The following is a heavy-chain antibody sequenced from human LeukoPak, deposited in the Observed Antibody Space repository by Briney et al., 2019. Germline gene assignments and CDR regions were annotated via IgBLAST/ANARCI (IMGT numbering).Heavy chain of an antibody. V-gene: IGHV3-21*01. CDR1: GFTFSSYS. J-gene: IGHJ4*02. D-gene: IGHD7-27*01. Sequence: GGSLRFSCAASGFTFSSYSMNWVRQAPGKGLEWVSSISSSSSYIYYADSGKGRFTISRDNAKNSLYLQMNSLRAEDTAVYYCARLGTGDDYWGQGTLVTVSS. CDR3: ARLGTGDDY. CDR2: ISSSSSYI.